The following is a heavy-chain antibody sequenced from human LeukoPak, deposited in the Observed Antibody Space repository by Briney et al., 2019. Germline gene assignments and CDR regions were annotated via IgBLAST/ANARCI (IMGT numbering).Heavy chain of an antibody. CDR2: ISSSSSYT. J-gene: IGHJ4*02. CDR3: ARLAAARDY. V-gene: IGHV3-11*06. D-gene: IGHD6-13*01. Sequence: GGSLRLSCAASGFTFSDYYMSWIRQAPGKGLEWVSYISSSSSYTNYADSVKGRFTISRDNAKNSLYLQMNSLRAEDTAVYYYARLAAARDYRGQGTLVTVSS. CDR1: GFTFSDYY.